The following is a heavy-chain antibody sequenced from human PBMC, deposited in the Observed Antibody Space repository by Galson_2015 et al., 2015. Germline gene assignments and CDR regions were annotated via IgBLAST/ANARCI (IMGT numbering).Heavy chain of an antibody. CDR2: IYPGDSDT. CDR1: GYRFTSYW. Sequence: QSGAEVKKPGESLKISCKGSGYRFTSYWIGWVRQMPGKGLEWMGMIYPGDSDTRYSPSHQGQVTISADRSTSTAYLQWSSLKASDTAMYYCVRRLSGSYWDYWGQGTLVTVSS. D-gene: IGHD1-26*01. V-gene: IGHV5-51*01. CDR3: VRRLSGSYWDY. J-gene: IGHJ4*02.